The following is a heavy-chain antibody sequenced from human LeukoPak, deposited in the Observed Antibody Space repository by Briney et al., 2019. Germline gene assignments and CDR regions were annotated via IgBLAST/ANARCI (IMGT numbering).Heavy chain of an antibody. CDR2: IYYSGIT. D-gene: IGHD3-22*01. Sequence: SETLSLTCTVSGDSIRSSSYYWGWIRQPPGKGLEWIGSIYYSGITYDNPSLKSRVTISVDTSKNQCSLKLTSVTAADTAVYYCARHRAYDSGTYYRWFDPWGPGTLVTVSS. CDR1: GDSIRSSSYY. J-gene: IGHJ5*02. V-gene: IGHV4-39*01. CDR3: ARHRAYDSGTYYRWFDP.